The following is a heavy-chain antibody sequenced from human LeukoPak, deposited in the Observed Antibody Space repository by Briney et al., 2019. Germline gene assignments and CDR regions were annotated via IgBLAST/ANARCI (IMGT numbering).Heavy chain of an antibody. V-gene: IGHV3-30*02. Sequence: GGSLRLSCAASGFSFSSFAMHWVRQAPGKGLEWVAFIRYDGSEKYHADSVKGRLTISRDNSKKTLYLQMNSLRAEDTAVYYCAKDRVDYYYDSSGYQGLDYWGQGTLVTVSS. CDR2: IRYDGSEK. CDR3: AKDRVDYYYDSSGYQGLDY. J-gene: IGHJ4*02. CDR1: GFSFSSFA. D-gene: IGHD3-22*01.